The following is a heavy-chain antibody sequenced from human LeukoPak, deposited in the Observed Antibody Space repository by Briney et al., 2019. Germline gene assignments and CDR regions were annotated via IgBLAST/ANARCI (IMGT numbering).Heavy chain of an antibody. CDR3: ARGTYYYGSGSHYPPDY. Sequence: GGSLRLSCAASGFTFSSYAMSWVRQAPGKGLEWVSAISGSGGSTYYADSVKGRFTISRDSSKNTLYLQMDSLRAEDTAVYYCARGTYYYGSGSHYPPDYWGQGTLVTVSS. CDR1: GFTFSSYA. D-gene: IGHD3-10*01. CDR2: ISGSGGST. V-gene: IGHV3-23*01. J-gene: IGHJ4*02.